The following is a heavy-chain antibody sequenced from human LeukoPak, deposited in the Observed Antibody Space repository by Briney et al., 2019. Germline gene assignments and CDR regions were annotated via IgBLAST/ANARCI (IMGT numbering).Heavy chain of an antibody. CDR2: INPNGGGT. CDR3: ARDLERWYYYDSSGYYYVD. Sequence: ASVKVSCKASGYTFTGYYMHWVRQAPGQGLEWMGWINPNGGGTNYAQKFQGRVTMTRDTSISTAYMELSRLRSDDTAVYYCARDLERWYYYDSSGYYYVDWGQGTLVTVSS. CDR1: GYTFTGYY. D-gene: IGHD3-22*01. J-gene: IGHJ4*02. V-gene: IGHV1-2*02.